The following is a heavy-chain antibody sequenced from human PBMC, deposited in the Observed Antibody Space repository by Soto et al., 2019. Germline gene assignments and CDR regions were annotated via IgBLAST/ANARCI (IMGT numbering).Heavy chain of an antibody. CDR3: ARHVDCSGGSCYGGWFDP. D-gene: IGHD2-15*01. V-gene: IGHV4-39*01. J-gene: IGHJ5*02. CDR1: GGSISSSSYY. Sequence: PSETLSLTCTVSGGSISSSSYYWGWIRQPPGKGLEWIGSIYYSGSTYYNPSLKSRVTIYVDTSKNQFSLKLSSVTAADTAVYYCARHVDCSGGSCYGGWFDPWGQGTLVTVSS. CDR2: IYYSGST.